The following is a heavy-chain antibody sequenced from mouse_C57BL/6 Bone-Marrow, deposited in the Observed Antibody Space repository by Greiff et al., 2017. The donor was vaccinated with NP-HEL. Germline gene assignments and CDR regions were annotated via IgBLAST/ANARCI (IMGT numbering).Heavy chain of an antibody. CDR3: TTGAARGYYFDY. V-gene: IGHV14-4*01. D-gene: IGHD3-1*01. J-gene: IGHJ2*01. CDR1: GFNIKDDY. Sequence: DVQLQESGAELVRPGASVKLSCTASGFNIKDDYMHWVKQRPEQGLEWIGWIDPENGDTEYASKFQGKATITADTSSNTAYLQLRDLRSEDTAVNYCTTGAARGYYFDYWGQGTTLTVSA. CDR2: IDPENGDT.